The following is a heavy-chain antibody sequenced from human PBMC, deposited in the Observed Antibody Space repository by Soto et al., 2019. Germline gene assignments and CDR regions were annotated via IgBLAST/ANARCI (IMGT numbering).Heavy chain of an antibody. CDR3: AREEGVFYCSSTSFHGRVMDV. CDR2: IYYSGST. Sequence: SETLSLSCTVSGGSRSSGGYYWSWIRQHPGKGLEWIGYIYYSGSTYYNPSLKSRVTISVDTSKNQFSLKLSSVTAADTAVYYCAREEGVFYCSSTSFHGRVMDVSAKGTTVTVSS. D-gene: IGHD2-2*01. V-gene: IGHV4-31*03. J-gene: IGHJ6*03. CDR1: GGSRSSGGYY.